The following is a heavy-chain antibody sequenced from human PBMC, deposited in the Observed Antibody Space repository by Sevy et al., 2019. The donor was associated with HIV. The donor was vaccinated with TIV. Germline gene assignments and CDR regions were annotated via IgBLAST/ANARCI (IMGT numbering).Heavy chain of an antibody. V-gene: IGHV1-8*01. CDR2: MNPNSGNT. D-gene: IGHD6-19*01. CDR1: GYTFTSYD. Sequence: ASVKVSCKASGYTFTSYDNNWVRQATGQGLEWMGWMNPNSGNTGYAQTFQGRVTMTRNTSISTAYMELSSLRSEDTAVYYCARGKYSSGWSYWGQGTLVTVSS. J-gene: IGHJ4*02. CDR3: ARGKYSSGWSY.